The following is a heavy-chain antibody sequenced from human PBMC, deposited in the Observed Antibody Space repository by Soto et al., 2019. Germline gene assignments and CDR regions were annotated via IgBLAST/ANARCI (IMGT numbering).Heavy chain of an antibody. D-gene: IGHD3-10*01. Sequence: PGGSLRLSCRTSGFTFSNHAMAWVRQAPGKGLEWVSSLSGSGTTTYYVDSVKGRFTISRDNSNDTLNLQMSSLRADDTAVYFCARVESYGWFFDYWGQGALVAVSS. CDR1: GFTFSNHA. CDR2: LSGSGTTT. J-gene: IGHJ4*02. CDR3: ARVESYGWFFDY. V-gene: IGHV3-23*01.